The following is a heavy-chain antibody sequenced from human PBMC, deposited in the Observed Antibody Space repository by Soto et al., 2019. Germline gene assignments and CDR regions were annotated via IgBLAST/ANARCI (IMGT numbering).Heavy chain of an antibody. Sequence: QVQLQESGPGLVKPSETLSLTCTVSGGSISSFYWGWIRQPPGKGLEWIGYVYYSGSTNYNPSLKSRVTISVDTSKNQFSLKLSSVTAADTAVYYRARAYGAARPVDYWGQGSLVTVSS. D-gene: IGHD6-6*01. V-gene: IGHV4-59*01. CDR1: GGSISSFY. CDR3: ARAYGAARPVDY. J-gene: IGHJ4*02. CDR2: VYYSGST.